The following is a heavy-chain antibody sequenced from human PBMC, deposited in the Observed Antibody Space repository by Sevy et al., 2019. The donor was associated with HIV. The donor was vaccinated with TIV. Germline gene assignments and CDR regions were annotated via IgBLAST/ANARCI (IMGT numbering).Heavy chain of an antibody. CDR1: GGSFSGYY. CDR3: ARGSYSSGWYSGLFDY. J-gene: IGHJ4*02. CDR2: INHSGST. Sequence: SETLSLTCAVYGGSFSGYYWSWIRQPPGKGLEWIGEINHSGSTNYNPSLKSRVTISVDTSKNQFSLKLSSVTAAYTAVYYCARGSYSSGWYSGLFDYWGQGTLVTVSS. V-gene: IGHV4-34*01. D-gene: IGHD6-19*01.